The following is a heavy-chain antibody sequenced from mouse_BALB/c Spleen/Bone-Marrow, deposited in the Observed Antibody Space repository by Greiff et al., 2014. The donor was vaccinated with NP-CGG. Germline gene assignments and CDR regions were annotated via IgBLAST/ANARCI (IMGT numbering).Heavy chain of an antibody. V-gene: IGHV1S137*01. CDR3: ARGGTSGLYYYAMDY. Sequence: QVQLQQSGAELVRPGVSVKISCKGSGYTFTDFAIHWVKQSHTKGLEWIGVISPYYVDGGYNQKFKGKATMTIDRSPSIAYMELARPTAEDSAIYYCARGGTSGLYYYAMDYWGQGTSVTVSS. CDR2: ISPYYVDG. J-gene: IGHJ4*01. D-gene: IGHD3-1*01. CDR1: GYTFTDFA.